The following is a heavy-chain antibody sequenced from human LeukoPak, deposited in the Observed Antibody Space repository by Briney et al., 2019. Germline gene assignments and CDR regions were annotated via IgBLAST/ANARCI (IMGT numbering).Heavy chain of an antibody. CDR2: IYTSGST. J-gene: IGHJ3*02. D-gene: IGHD3-22*01. CDR1: GGSISSGSYY. V-gene: IGHV4-61*02. CDR3: ARETYYYDSSYDAFDI. Sequence: SETLSLTSTVSGGSISSGSYYWSWIRQPAGKGLEWIGRIYTSGSTNYNPSLKSRVTISVDTSKNQFSLKLSSVTAADTAVYYCARETYYYDSSYDAFDIWGQGTMVTVSS.